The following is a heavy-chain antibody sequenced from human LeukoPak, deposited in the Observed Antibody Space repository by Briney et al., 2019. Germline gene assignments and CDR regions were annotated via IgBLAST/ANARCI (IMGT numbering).Heavy chain of an antibody. CDR1: GYIFTSYV. CDR3: ARGFGCDY. J-gene: IGHJ4*02. Sequence: ASVKVSCKASGYIFTSYVIHWVRQAPGQRLEWMGWINAGDGNTRYSQKFQDRVTFTRDTSASTPYMELSSLRSEDTAVYCARGFGCDYWGQGTLVTVSS. D-gene: IGHD3-10*01. CDR2: INAGDGNT. V-gene: IGHV1-3*01.